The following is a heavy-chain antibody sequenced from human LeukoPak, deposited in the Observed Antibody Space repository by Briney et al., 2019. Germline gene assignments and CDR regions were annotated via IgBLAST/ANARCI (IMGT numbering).Heavy chain of an antibody. D-gene: IGHD6-13*01. CDR1: GGSFSGYY. V-gene: IGHV4-59*01. J-gene: IGHJ3*02. Sequence: PSETLSLTCAVYGGSFSGYYWSWIRQPPGKGLEWIGYIYYSGSTNYNPSLKSRVTISVDTSKNQFSLKLSSVTAADTAVYYCARANSSSWFDAFDIWGQGTMVTVSS. CDR2: IYYSGST. CDR3: ARANSSSWFDAFDI.